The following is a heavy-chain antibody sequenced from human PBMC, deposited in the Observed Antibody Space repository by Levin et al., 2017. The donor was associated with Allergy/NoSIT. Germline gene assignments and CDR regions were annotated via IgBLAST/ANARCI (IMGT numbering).Heavy chain of an antibody. J-gene: IGHJ6*02. Sequence: SVKVSCKASGGTFSNYAINWVRQAPGQGLEWMGGIIPMFATAKYAQNFQGRVTITADESTSTAYMELSSLRCEDTALYDWAGGSVSGSYRNREYYYYCDNMDVWGQGTTVIVSS. CDR3: AGGSVSGSYRNREYYYYCDNMDV. CDR1: GGTFSNYA. CDR2: IIPMFATA. D-gene: IGHD1-26*01. V-gene: IGHV1-69*13.